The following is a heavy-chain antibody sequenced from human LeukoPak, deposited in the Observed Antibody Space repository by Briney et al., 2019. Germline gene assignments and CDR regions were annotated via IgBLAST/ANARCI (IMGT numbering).Heavy chain of an antibody. D-gene: IGHD3-10*01. CDR2: IRAGGDNT. CDR3: AKGMVRGVILKGFDY. V-gene: IGHV3-23*01. Sequence: GGSLRLSCAASGFTFSSYSMNWVRQAPGKGLEWVSGIRAGGDNTYYADSVKGRFTISRDNSKNTLYLQMNSLRAEDTAVYYCAKGMVRGVILKGFDYWGQGTLVTVSS. CDR1: GFTFSSYS. J-gene: IGHJ4*02.